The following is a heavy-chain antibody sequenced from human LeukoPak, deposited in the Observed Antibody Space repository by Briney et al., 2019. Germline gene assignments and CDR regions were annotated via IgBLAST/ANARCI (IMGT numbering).Heavy chain of an antibody. CDR1: GYTFTSYG. V-gene: IGHV1-18*01. CDR3: ARGRWVGATKGTNWFDP. J-gene: IGHJ5*02. Sequence: ASVKVSCKASGYTFTSYGISWVRQAPGQGLEWMGWISAYNGNTNYAQKLQGRVTMTTDTSTSTAYMELRSLRSDDTAVYYCARGRWVGATKGTNWFDPWGQGTLVTVSS. D-gene: IGHD1-26*01. CDR2: ISAYNGNT.